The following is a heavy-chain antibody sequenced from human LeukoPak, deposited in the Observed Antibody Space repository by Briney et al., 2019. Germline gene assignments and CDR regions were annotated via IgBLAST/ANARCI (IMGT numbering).Heavy chain of an antibody. J-gene: IGHJ3*02. D-gene: IGHD1-1*01. CDR1: GGSFSAYY. V-gene: IGHV4-34*01. CDR2: INHSGST. Sequence: PSETLSLTCAVYGGSFSAYYWRWIRQPPGKGLEWIGEINHSGSTSYNPSLKSRVIISVDTSKSQFSLKLSSVTAADTAVYYCARATKRQLLGAFDIWGQGTMVTVSS. CDR3: ARATKRQLLGAFDI.